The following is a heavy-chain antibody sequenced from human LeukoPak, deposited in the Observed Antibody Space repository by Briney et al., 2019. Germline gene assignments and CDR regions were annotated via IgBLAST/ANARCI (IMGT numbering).Heavy chain of an antibody. CDR1: GYTFIDYY. J-gene: IGHJ5*02. V-gene: IGHV1-2*02. CDR2: INPNSGGT. Sequence: ASVKVSCKASGYTFIDYYMHWVRQAPGQGLEWMGWINPNSGGTNYAQKFQGRITMTRDTSISTAYMELSRLRSDDTAVYYCARVGATYSGDPWGQGTLVTVSS. D-gene: IGHD1-26*01. CDR3: ARVGATYSGDP.